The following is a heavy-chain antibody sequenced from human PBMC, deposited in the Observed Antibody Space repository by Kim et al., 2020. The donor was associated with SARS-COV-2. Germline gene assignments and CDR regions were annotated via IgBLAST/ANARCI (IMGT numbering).Heavy chain of an antibody. J-gene: IGHJ4*02. CDR1: GFTFSSYA. CDR2: ISGSGGST. CDR3: AKDRTGPYYYDSSAPFGY. Sequence: GGSLRLSCAASGFTFSSYAMSWVRQAPGKGLEWVSAISGSGGSTYYADSVKGRFTISRDNSKNTLYLQMNSLRAEDTAVYYCAKDRTGPYYYDSSAPFGYWGQGTLVTVSS. D-gene: IGHD3-22*01. V-gene: IGHV3-23*01.